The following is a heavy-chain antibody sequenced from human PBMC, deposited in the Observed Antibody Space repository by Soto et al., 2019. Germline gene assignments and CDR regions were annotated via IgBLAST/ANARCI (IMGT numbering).Heavy chain of an antibody. Sequence: SETLSLTCTVSGDSFTSYFWSWLRQPPGKGLEWIGYVYHTGSTEYNPSLESRVVISIDTSKNQFSLNLNSVTAADTAVYYCATRVPNSRAYVGVFDYWGQGTQVTVSS. CDR3: ATRVPNSRAYVGVFDY. CDR1: GDSFTSYF. J-gene: IGHJ4*02. CDR2: VYHTGST. D-gene: IGHD3-22*01. V-gene: IGHV4-59*08.